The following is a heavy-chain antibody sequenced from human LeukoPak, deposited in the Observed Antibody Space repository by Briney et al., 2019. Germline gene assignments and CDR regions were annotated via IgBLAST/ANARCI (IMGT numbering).Heavy chain of an antibody. D-gene: IGHD1-26*01. CDR3: AKGGGCIVGGTCSLSYYYGMDV. CDR2: ISGSGTST. V-gene: IGHV3-23*01. CDR1: GFTFSSYA. J-gene: IGHJ6*02. Sequence: GGSLRLSCAASGFTFSSYAMSWVRQAPGKGLEWVSAISGSGTSTFYADSVKGRFTISRDNSKNTLYLQMNSLRDVDTAVYYCAKGGGCIVGGTCSLSYYYGMDVWAKGPRSPSP.